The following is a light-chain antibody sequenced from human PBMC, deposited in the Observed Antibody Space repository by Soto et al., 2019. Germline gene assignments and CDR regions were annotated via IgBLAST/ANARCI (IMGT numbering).Light chain of an antibody. CDR2: AAS. CDR3: QKYNSAPWT. CDR1: QGISNF. J-gene: IGKJ1*01. Sequence: DIQMTQSPSSLSASVGDRVTITCRASQGISNFLAWHQQKPGKVPKLLIYAASTLQSGVPSRFSGSGSGTDFTLTITSLLPDDVATYYCQKYNSAPWTFGQGTKVEIK. V-gene: IGKV1-27*01.